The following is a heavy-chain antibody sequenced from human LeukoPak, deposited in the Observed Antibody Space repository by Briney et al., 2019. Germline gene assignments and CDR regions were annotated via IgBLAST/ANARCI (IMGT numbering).Heavy chain of an antibody. V-gene: IGHV4-34*01. J-gene: IGHJ5*02. CDR2: INHSGST. CDR3: ARRMRYTMVRGVIITNGGWFDP. Sequence: PSETLSLTCAVYGGSFSGYYWSWIRQPPGKWLEWIGEINHSGSTNYNPSLKSRVTISVDTSKNQFSLKLSSVTAADTAVYYCARRMRYTMVRGVIITNGGWFDPWGQGTLVTVSS. D-gene: IGHD3-10*01. CDR1: GGSFSGYY.